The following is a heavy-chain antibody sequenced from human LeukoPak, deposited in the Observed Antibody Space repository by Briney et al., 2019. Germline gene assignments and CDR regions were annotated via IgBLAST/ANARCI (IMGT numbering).Heavy chain of an antibody. Sequence: GGSLRLSCAASGFTFSSYAMHWVRQAPGKGLEWVAVISYDGSNKYYADSVKGRFTISRDNSKTTLYLQMNTLKAEDTAVYYCAKDSWYRNGIYDPFDIWGQGTMVTVSS. D-gene: IGHD2-8*01. CDR3: AKDSWYRNGIYDPFDI. J-gene: IGHJ3*02. CDR1: GFTFSSYA. V-gene: IGHV3-30-3*01. CDR2: ISYDGSNK.